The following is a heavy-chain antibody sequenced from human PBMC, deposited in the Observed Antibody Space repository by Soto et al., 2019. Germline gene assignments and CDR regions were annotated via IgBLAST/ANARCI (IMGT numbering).Heavy chain of an antibody. Sequence: VGSLRLSCAASGFTFSSYAMHWVRQAPGKGLEWVAVISYDGSNKYYADSVKGRFTISRDNSKNTLYLQMNSLRAEDTAVYYCATLGDSSSSSHYYGMDVWGQGTTVTVSS. J-gene: IGHJ6*02. D-gene: IGHD6-6*01. CDR1: GFTFSSYA. V-gene: IGHV3-30-3*01. CDR3: ATLGDSSSSSHYYGMDV. CDR2: ISYDGSNK.